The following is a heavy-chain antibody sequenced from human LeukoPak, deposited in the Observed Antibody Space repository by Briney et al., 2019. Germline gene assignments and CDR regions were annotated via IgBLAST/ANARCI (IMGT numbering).Heavy chain of an antibody. CDR1: GFTFSSYA. J-gene: IGHJ4*02. Sequence: GRSLRLSCAASGFTFSSYAMHWVRQAPGKGLEWVAVISYDGSNKYYADSVKGRFTISRDNSKNTLYLQMNSLRAEDTAVYYCATSTGSGGSCYSDWGQGTLVTVPS. V-gene: IGHV3-30*04. CDR2: ISYDGSNK. CDR3: ATSTGSGGSCYSD. D-gene: IGHD2-15*01.